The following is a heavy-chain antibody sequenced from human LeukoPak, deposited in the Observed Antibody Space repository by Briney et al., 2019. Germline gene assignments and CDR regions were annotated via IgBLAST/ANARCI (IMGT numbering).Heavy chain of an antibody. D-gene: IGHD2-15*01. CDR2: ISSNGGST. CDR3: VKDIGYCSGGSCYSSLGY. CDR1: GFTFSSYA. J-gene: IGHJ4*02. V-gene: IGHV3-64D*06. Sequence: GGSLRLSCPASGFTFSSYAMHWVRQAPGKGLEYVSAISSNGGSTYYADSVKGRFTISRDNSKNTLYLQMSSLRAEDTAVYYCVKDIGYCSGGSCYSSLGYWGQGTLVTVSS.